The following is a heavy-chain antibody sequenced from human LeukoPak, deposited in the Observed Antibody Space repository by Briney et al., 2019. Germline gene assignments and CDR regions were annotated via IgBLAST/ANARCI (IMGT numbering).Heavy chain of an antibody. V-gene: IGHV3-9*01. CDR3: ARGGYLWD. CDR2: ISWNSGSI. D-gene: IGHD5-18*01. J-gene: IGHJ4*02. CDR1: GFTFDDYA. Sequence: GGSLRLSCAASGFTFDDYAMHWVRQAPGKGLEWVSGISWNSGSIGYADSVKGRFTISRDNAKNSLYLQMNSLRAEDTAVYYCARGGYLWDWGQGTLVTVSS.